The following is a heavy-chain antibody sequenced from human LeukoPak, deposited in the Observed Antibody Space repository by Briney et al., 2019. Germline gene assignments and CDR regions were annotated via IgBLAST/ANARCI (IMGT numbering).Heavy chain of an antibody. CDR3: ARESYDYVWGSYRPGEY. D-gene: IGHD3-16*02. J-gene: IGHJ4*02. V-gene: IGHV3-23*01. CDR2: ISGSGGST. Sequence: PGGSLRLSCAASGFTSRFSFSDYYMSWIRQAPGKGLEWVSAISGSGGSTYYADSVKGRFTISRDNSKNTLYLQMNSLRAEDTAVYYCARESYDYVWGSYRPGEYWGQGTLVTVSS. CDR1: GFTSRFSFSDYY.